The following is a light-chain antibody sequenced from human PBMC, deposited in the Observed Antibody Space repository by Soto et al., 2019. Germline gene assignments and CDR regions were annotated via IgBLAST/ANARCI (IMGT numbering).Light chain of an antibody. Sequence: QSVLTQPPSVSAAPGQKVTMSCSGGSSNIGRNYVSWHQQVPGTAPKLLIYENDKRPSGVPDRFSGSKSGTSATLGITGLQTGDEADCYWGTWDSILSIFVFGTGAKVTVL. CDR1: SSNIGRNY. CDR2: END. J-gene: IGLJ1*01. CDR3: GTWDSILSIFV. V-gene: IGLV1-51*02.